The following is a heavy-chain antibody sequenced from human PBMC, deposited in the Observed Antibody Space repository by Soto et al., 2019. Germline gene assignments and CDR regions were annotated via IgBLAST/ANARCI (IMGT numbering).Heavy chain of an antibody. J-gene: IGHJ4*02. Sequence: QVQLVQSGAEVKKPGASVKVSCKASGYTFTSYGISWVRQAPGQGLEWMGWISGYNGDTNYAQKLQGRVTMTTDTSTNTAYMELRSLRSGDTAVYYCARAPQTVAGAGIWYWGQGTLVTVSS. CDR1: GYTFTSYG. CDR3: ARAPQTVAGAGIWY. V-gene: IGHV1-18*04. D-gene: IGHD6-13*01. CDR2: ISGYNGDT.